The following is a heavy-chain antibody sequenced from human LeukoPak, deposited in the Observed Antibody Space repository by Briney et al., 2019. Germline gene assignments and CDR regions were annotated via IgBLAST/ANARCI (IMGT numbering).Heavy chain of an antibody. CDR1: GDSIGSGYY. Sequence: SETLFLTCTVSGDSIGSGYYWAWIRQPPGKGLEWIGSIHYGGTTHYNPSLQSRVTISADTSKNQFALDLRSVTAADTAVYYCTRDIGDFVSDFWGQGTLVTVSS. CDR2: IHYGGTT. D-gene: IGHD2-21*02. J-gene: IGHJ4*02. V-gene: IGHV4-38-2*02. CDR3: TRDIGDFVSDF.